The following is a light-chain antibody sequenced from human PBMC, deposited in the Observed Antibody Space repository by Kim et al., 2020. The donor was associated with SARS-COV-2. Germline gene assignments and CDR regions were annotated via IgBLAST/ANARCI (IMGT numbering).Light chain of an antibody. CDR1: QSVSSN. J-gene: IGKJ1*01. V-gene: IGKV3-15*01. Sequence: EKVMTQSPATLSVSPGERATLSCRASQSVSSNLARYQQKPGQAPRLLIYGASTRATGIPARFSGSGSGTEFTLTISSLQSEDFAVYYCQQDNNWPPGTFGQGTKVDIK. CDR3: QQDNNWPPGT. CDR2: GAS.